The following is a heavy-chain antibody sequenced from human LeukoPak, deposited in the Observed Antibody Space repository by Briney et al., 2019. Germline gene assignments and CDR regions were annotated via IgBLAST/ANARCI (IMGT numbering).Heavy chain of an antibody. J-gene: IGHJ4*02. V-gene: IGHV4-34*01. CDR2: INHSGST. CDR1: GGSFSGYY. Sequence: SETLSLTCAVYGGSFSGYYWSWIRQPPGKGLEWIGEINHSGSTNYNPSLKSRVTISVDTSKNQFSLKLSSVTAADTAVYYCARETVSGDLIDYWGQGTLVTVSS. CDR3: ARETVSGDLIDY. D-gene: IGHD2-21*02.